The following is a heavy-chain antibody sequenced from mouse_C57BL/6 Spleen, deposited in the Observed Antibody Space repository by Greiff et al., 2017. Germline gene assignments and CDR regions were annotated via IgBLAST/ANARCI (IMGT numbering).Heavy chain of an antibody. CDR3: ARDQDYPFAY. V-gene: IGHV5-4*01. Sequence: EVQLVESGGGLVKPGGSLKLSCAASGFTFSSYAMSWVRQTPEKRLEWVATISDGGSYTYYPDNVKGRFTISRDNAKNNLYLQMSHLKSEDTAMYYCARDQDYPFAYWGQGTLVTVSA. J-gene: IGHJ3*01. D-gene: IGHD2-4*01. CDR2: ISDGGSYT. CDR1: GFTFSSYA.